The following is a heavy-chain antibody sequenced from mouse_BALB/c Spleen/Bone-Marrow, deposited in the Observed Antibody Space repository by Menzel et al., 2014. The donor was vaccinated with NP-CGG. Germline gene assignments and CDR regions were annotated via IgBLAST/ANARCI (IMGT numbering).Heavy chain of an antibody. CDR1: GFTFSDYY. J-gene: IGHJ4*01. D-gene: IGHD2-3*01. CDR3: GRGPRYEFHAMDY. Sequence: EVHLVESGGGLVKPGGSLKLSCAASGFTFSDYYMFWVRQTPEKRLEWVATISDGVSYAYYPDSVEGRFTISRDNARNNLYLQMSSLESEDTALYCCGRGPRYEFHAMDYWGQGTSVTVSS. CDR2: ISDGVSYA. V-gene: IGHV5-4*02.